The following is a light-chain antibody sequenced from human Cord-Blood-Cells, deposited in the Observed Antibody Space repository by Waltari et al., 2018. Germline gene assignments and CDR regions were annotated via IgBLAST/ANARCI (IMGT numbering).Light chain of an antibody. CDR1: QSISSY. CDR2: AAS. Sequence: IQMTQSPSSLSASVGDRATTPCRASQSISSYLNWYQQKPGKAPKLLIYAASSLQSGVPSRFSCSGSGTDFTLTISSLQPEDFSTYYGQQSYSTPPYTFGQGTKLEIK. J-gene: IGKJ2*01. CDR3: QQSYSTPPYT. V-gene: IGKV1-39*01.